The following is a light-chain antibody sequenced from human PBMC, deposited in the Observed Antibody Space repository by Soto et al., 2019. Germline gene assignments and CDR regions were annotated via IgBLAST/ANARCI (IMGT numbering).Light chain of an antibody. J-gene: IGKJ2*01. CDR3: QQYNNWPPLNT. Sequence: EIVMTQSPATLSVSPGERATLSCRASQSVSSNLAWYQQKPGQAPRLLIYGASTRATGIPARFSGSGSGTEFTLTISSLQSEDFAVYYCQQYNNWPPLNTFGQGNKLEIK. CDR1: QSVSSN. V-gene: IGKV3-15*01. CDR2: GAS.